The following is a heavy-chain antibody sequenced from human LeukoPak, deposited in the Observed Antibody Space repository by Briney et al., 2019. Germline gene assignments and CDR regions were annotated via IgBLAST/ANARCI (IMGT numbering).Heavy chain of an antibody. V-gene: IGHV4-59*12. Sequence: SETLSLTCTVSGGSISSYYWSWIRQPPGKGLEWIGYIYYSGSTNYNPSLKSRVTISVDTSKNHFSLKVSSVTAADTAVYYCARVRAAAATGAFDVWGQGTKVTVSS. D-gene: IGHD6-13*01. CDR3: ARVRAAAATGAFDV. CDR1: GGSISSYY. CDR2: IYYSGST. J-gene: IGHJ3*01.